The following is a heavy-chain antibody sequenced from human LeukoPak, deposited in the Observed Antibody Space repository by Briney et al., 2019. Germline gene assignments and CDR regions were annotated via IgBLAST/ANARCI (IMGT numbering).Heavy chain of an antibody. CDR1: GFTFSSYA. J-gene: IGHJ4*02. CDR3: ARMRTTVTSGPFDY. D-gene: IGHD4-17*01. CDR2: ISYDGSNK. Sequence: GGSLRLSCSASGFTFSSYATHWVRQAPGKGLEWVAVISYDGSNKYYADSVKGRFTISRDNSKNTLYLQMNSLRAEDTAVYYCARMRTTVTSGPFDYWGQGTLVTVSS. V-gene: IGHV3-30-3*01.